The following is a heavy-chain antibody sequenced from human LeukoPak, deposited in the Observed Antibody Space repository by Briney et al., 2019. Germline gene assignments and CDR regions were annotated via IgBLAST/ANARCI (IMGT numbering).Heavy chain of an antibody. D-gene: IGHD1-26*01. J-gene: IGHJ4*02. V-gene: IGHV3-23*01. CDR1: GFTLSSYA. Sequence: GGSLRLSCAASGFTLSSYAMSWVRQAPGKGLEWVSAISGSGGSTYYADSVKGRFTISRDNSKNTLYLQMNSLRAEDTAVYYCANGGATTSYFGYWGQGTLVTVSS. CDR3: ANGGATTSYFGY. CDR2: ISGSGGST.